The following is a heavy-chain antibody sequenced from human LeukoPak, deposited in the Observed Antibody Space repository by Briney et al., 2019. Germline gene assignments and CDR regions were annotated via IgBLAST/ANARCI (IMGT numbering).Heavy chain of an antibody. J-gene: IGHJ6*03. Sequence: SETLSLICTVSGGSISSYYWSWIRQPPGKGLEWIGYNYTSGSTNYNTSLKSRVTISVDTSKKKFSLRLSSVNAAETAVYYCARGGYNAYYYYYMDVWGKGTTVTVSS. V-gene: IGHV4-4*09. CDR1: GGSISSYY. D-gene: IGHD5-24*01. CDR3: ARGGYNAYYYYYMDV. CDR2: NYTSGST.